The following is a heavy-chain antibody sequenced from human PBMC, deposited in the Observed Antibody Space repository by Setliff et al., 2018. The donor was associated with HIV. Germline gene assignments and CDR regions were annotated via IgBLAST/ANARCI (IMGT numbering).Heavy chain of an antibody. D-gene: IGHD4-17*01. V-gene: IGHV4-31*02. CDR3: ARDFLRSGYFDS. CDR1: GDSLSSDYYY. CDR2: IHYSGST. Sequence: SETLSLTCTVSGDSLSSDYYYWTWIRQHPEKGREWSGYIHYSGSTLYNTTLRSRLSMSVDTSKNQFSFELSSVTAADTAVYFCARDFLRSGYFDSWGQGKLVTVSS. J-gene: IGHJ4*02.